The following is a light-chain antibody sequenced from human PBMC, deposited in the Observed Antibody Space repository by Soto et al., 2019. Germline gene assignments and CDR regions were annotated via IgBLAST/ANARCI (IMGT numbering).Light chain of an antibody. CDR3: QSYDSSLSGYV. Sequence: QSVLTQPPGVSGAPGERVTISCTGSSSNIGAGYDVHWYQQLPGTAPKLLIYGNSNRPSGVPDRFSGSKSGTSASLAITGLQAEDEADYYCQSYDSSLSGYVFGTGTKVTV. V-gene: IGLV1-40*01. CDR1: SSNIGAGYD. CDR2: GNS. J-gene: IGLJ1*01.